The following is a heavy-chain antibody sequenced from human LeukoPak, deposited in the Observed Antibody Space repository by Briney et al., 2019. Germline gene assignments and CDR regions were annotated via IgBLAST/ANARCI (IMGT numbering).Heavy chain of an antibody. D-gene: IGHD5-18*01. V-gene: IGHV7-4-1*02. CDR3: ARDRSIQLWTSYYYGMDV. J-gene: IGHJ6*02. CDR2: IDTNTGNP. Sequence: ASVKVSCKASGYTFTTYPINWVRQAPGQGLEWMGWIDTNTGNPTYAQGFTGRFVFSLDTSVNTAYLQISSLKAEDTAVYYCARDRSIQLWTSYYYGMDVWGQGTTVTVSS. CDR1: GYTFTTYP.